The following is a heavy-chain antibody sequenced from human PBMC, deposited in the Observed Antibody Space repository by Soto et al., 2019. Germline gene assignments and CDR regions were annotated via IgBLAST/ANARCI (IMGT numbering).Heavy chain of an antibody. CDR3: AKDQSGAADI. J-gene: IGHJ3*02. D-gene: IGHD7-27*01. V-gene: IGHV4-4*07. CDR2: MYSNGRA. Sequence: XATLSLTFTVSGASIRTYSWSWIRQSAGKGLEWIGHMYSNGRANYIPSLKSRITMSVDTSKNQFSLNLKFVTAADTAVYFCAKDQSGAADIWGQGTMVTVSS. CDR1: GASIRTYS.